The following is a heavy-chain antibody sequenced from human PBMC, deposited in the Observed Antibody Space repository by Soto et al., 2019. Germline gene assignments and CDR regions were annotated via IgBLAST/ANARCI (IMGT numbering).Heavy chain of an antibody. CDR2: IKQDGSEK. CDR1: GFTFSSYG. D-gene: IGHD6-19*01. Sequence: PGGSLRLSCAASGFTFSSYGMHWVRQAPGKGLEWMANIKQDGSEKYCVDSVKGRFFISRDNAKNSLCLQMNSLRGEDTAVYYCARDADASGWYHYGMDVWGQGTMVTVS. J-gene: IGHJ6*02. CDR3: ARDADASGWYHYGMDV. V-gene: IGHV3-7*01.